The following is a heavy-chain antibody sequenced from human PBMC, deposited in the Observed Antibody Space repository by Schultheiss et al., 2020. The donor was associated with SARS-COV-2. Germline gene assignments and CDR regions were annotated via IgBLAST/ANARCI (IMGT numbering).Heavy chain of an antibody. Sequence: GGSLRLSCVTSGFIFSIYEMHWVRQAPGKGLEWVGGSNEYYADSVKGRFTISRDTSKNTLSLQMNSLRAEDTAVYYCAREVPDGVPYSGTYLDYWGQGTLVTVSS. D-gene: IGHD1-26*01. CDR3: AREVPDGVPYSGTYLDY. CDR2: GSNE. J-gene: IGHJ4*02. CDR1: GFIFSIYE. V-gene: IGHV3-33*01.